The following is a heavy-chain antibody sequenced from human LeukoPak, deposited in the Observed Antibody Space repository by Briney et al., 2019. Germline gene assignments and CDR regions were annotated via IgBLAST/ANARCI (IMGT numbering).Heavy chain of an antibody. D-gene: IGHD2-2*02. V-gene: IGHV4-38-2*02. CDR2: IYHSGSA. J-gene: IGHJ4*02. CDR1: GYSITSGYN. CDR3: VRYCSSTTCYTRAVDY. Sequence: TPSETLSLTCTVSGYSITSGYNWAWIRQPPGKVLEWIGSIYHSGSAYYNPSLKSRVTISVDTSKNQFSLKLSSVTAADTAVYYCVRYCSSTTCYTRAVDYWGQGTLVTVSS.